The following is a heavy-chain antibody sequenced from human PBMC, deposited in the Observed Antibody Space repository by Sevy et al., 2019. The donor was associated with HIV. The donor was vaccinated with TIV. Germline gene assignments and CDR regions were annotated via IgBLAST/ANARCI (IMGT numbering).Heavy chain of an antibody. Sequence: ASVKVSCKASGYTFTSYGINWVRQAPGQGLEWMGWISAYNGYTNYAQKLQGRVTMTTDTSTSTAYMELRSLRSDDTAVYYCAGVGVTMSNGMDVWGQGTTVTVSS. CDR3: AGVGVTMSNGMDV. D-gene: IGHD3-10*01. CDR1: GYTFTSYG. V-gene: IGHV1-18*01. CDR2: ISAYNGYT. J-gene: IGHJ6*02.